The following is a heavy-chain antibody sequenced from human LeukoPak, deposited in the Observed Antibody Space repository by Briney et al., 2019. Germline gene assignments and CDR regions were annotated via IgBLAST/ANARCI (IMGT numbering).Heavy chain of an antibody. Sequence: PGGSLRLSCAGSGFNFIDYNMNWVRQAPGKGLEWVSVIYSGGSTYYADSVKGRFTISRDNSKNTLYLQMNSLRAEDTAVYYCARDRRSSWYPRPFDAFDIWGQGTMVTVSS. J-gene: IGHJ3*02. D-gene: IGHD6-13*01. CDR2: IYSGGST. V-gene: IGHV3-66*01. CDR1: GFNFIDYN. CDR3: ARDRRSSWYPRPFDAFDI.